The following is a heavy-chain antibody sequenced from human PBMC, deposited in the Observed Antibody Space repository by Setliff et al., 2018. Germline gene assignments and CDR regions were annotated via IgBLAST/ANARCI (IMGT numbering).Heavy chain of an antibody. J-gene: IGHJ4*02. CDR3: ARDGGEY. CDR2: VDGDGSTT. V-gene: IGHV3-74*01. D-gene: IGHD3-16*01. CDR1: GFTFSNYW. Sequence: PGGSLRLSCAASGFTFSNYWMHWVRQVPGKGLVWVGRVDGDGSTTGYADSVKGRFTISRDNAKNTLYLQMNSLRAEDTAVYYCARDGGEYWGQGTLVTVSS.